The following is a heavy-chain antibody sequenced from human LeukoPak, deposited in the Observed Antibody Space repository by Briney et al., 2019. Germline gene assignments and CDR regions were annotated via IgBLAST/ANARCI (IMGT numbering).Heavy chain of an antibody. D-gene: IGHD2-2*01. CDR3: ARVNGYCTSTSCHDY. CDR1: GYTFTSYD. J-gene: IGHJ4*02. V-gene: IGHV1-18*01. CDR2: MNPNNGNT. Sequence: ASVKVSCKASGYTFTSYDINWVRQATGQGLEWMGWMNPNNGNTDYAQKLQGRVTMTTDTSTSTDTSTNTAYMELRSLTSDDTAVYYCARVNGYCTSTSCHDYWGQGTLVTVSS.